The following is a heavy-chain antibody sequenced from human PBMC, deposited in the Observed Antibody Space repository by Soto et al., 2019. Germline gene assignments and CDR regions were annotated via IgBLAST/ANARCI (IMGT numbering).Heavy chain of an antibody. J-gene: IGHJ3*02. CDR1: GFTFDDYG. Sequence: PGGSLRLSCAASGFTFDDYGMSWVRQAPGKGLQRVSGINWNGGSTGYADSVKGRFTISRDNAKNSLYLQMNSLRAEDTALYYCARDLVVRARGEAFDIGGKGTMVTVSS. CDR2: INWNGGST. V-gene: IGHV3-20*04. CDR3: ARDLVVRARGEAFDI. D-gene: IGHD2-2*01.